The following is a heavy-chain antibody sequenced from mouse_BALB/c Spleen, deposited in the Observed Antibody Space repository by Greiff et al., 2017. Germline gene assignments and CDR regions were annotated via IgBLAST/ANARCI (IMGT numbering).Heavy chain of an antibody. V-gene: IGHV1S22*01. CDR1: GYTFTSYW. CDR2: IYPGSGST. J-gene: IGHJ2*01. CDR3: TRGEY. Sequence: LQQPGSELVRPGASVKLSCKASGYTFTSYWMHWVKQRHGQGLEWIGNIYPGSGSTNYDEKFKSKGTLTVDTSSSTAYMHLSSLTSEDSAVYYCTRGEYWGKGTTLTVSS.